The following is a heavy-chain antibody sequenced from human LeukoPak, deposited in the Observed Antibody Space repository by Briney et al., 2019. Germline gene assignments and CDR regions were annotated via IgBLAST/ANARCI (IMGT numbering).Heavy chain of an antibody. CDR1: GYTFSGSY. J-gene: IGHJ4*02. CDR2: INPNSGDT. CDR3: ARVRYRLAETYIDY. Sequence: ASVKVSCKASGYTFSGSYIHWVRQAPGQGLEWMGRINPNSGDTNYAQNFQGRVTMTRDTSITTAYMELSRLRSDDTAVYYCARVRYRLAETYIDYWGQGTLVTVSS. V-gene: IGHV1-2*06. D-gene: IGHD3-16*01.